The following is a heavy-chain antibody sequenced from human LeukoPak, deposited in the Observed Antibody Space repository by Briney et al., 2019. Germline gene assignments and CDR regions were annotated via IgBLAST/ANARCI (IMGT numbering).Heavy chain of an antibody. V-gene: IGHV4-34*01. CDR2: INHSGST. Sequence: SETLSLSCAVYGGSFSGYCWSWIRQPPGKGLEWIGEINHSGSTNYNPSLKSRVTISVDTSKNQFSLKLSSVTAADTAVYYCARGRTPYYYDSSGYKYYFDYWGQGTLVTVSS. CDR1: GGSFSGYC. J-gene: IGHJ4*02. D-gene: IGHD3-22*01. CDR3: ARGRTPYYYDSSGYKYYFDY.